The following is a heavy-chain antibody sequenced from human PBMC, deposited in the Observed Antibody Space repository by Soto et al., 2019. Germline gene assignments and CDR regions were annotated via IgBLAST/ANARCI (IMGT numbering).Heavy chain of an antibody. V-gene: IGHV4-30-2*01. D-gene: IGHD3-22*01. J-gene: IGHJ6*02. Sequence: AVSGGSISSGGYSWSWVRQPPGKGLEWIGYIYHSGSTYYNPSLKSRVTISVDRSKNQFSLKLSSVTAADTAVYYCARGDYYDSRTANYYYYGMDVWGQGTTVTVSS. CDR2: IYHSGST. CDR3: ARGDYYDSRTANYYYYGMDV. CDR1: GGSISSGGYS.